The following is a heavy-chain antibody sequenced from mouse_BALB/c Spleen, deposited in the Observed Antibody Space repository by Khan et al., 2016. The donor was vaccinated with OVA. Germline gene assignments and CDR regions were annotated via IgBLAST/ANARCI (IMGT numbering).Heavy chain of an antibody. D-gene: IGHD1-1*01. CDR1: GDSITSGF. CDR2: VTYSGNT. J-gene: IGHJ4*01. Sequence: VQLQESGPSLVKPSQTLSLTCSVTGDSITSGFWNWIRKFPGNKFEYMGYVTYSGNTYYNPSLKSRISITRDTSKSQYYLQLNSVTTEDTAAYFCARSYGSWAMDYWGKGTSVTVSS. CDR3: ARSYGSWAMDY. V-gene: IGHV3-8*02.